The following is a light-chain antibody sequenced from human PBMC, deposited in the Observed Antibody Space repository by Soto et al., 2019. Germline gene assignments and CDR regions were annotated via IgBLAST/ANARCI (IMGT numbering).Light chain of an antibody. CDR3: QSYDSSNVV. CDR2: EDN. J-gene: IGLJ2*01. CDR1: SGSIASNY. Sequence: NFMLTQPHSVSESPGKTVTISCTRSSGSIASNYVQWYQQRPGSAPTTVIYEDNQRPSGVPDRFSGSTDSSSNSASLTISGLKTEDEADYYCQSYDSSNVVFGGGTKVTVL. V-gene: IGLV6-57*03.